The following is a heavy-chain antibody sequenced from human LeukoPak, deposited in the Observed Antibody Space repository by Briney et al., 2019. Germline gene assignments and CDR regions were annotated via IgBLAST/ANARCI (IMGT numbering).Heavy chain of an antibody. CDR1: GYSLSSGYY. V-gene: IGHV4-38-2*01. CDR3: ARRAGAPAWYFDL. D-gene: IGHD3-10*01. CDR2: IYHSGTT. Sequence: KPSETLSLTCAVSGYSLSSGYYWGWLPQPPGEGLEWIGSIYHSGTTYYNPSLKSRVTISLDTSKNQFSLKLSSVTAADTAFYYCARRAGAPAWYFDLWGRGTLVTVSS. J-gene: IGHJ2*01.